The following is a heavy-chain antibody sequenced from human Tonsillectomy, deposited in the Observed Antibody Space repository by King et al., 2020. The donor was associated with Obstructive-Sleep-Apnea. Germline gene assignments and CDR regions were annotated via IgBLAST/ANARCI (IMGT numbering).Heavy chain of an antibody. J-gene: IGHJ3*02. Sequence: VQLVESGGGVVQPGRSLRLSRAASRFTFSRYGIHWVRQAPGKGLEWVAAISYDGTNKYYADSVKGRFTMSRDNSRNTVYMEMNSLRPEDTALYYCAKDGGYDSDAFDIWGQGTMVTVSS. V-gene: IGHV3-30*18. CDR2: ISYDGTNK. CDR1: RFTFSRYG. D-gene: IGHD5-12*01. CDR3: AKDGGYDSDAFDI.